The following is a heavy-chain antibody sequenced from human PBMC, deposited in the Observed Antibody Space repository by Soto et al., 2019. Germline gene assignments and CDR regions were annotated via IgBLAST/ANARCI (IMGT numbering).Heavy chain of an antibody. V-gene: IGHV4-39*01. J-gene: IGHJ4*02. CDR1: GGSIGSSTYY. CDR2: IYYTGST. Sequence: SETLCLTCTVSGGSIGSSTYYWGWIRQPPGKGLEWIGSIYYTGSTYSNLSLKSRVTISVDTSKNQFSLKLSSVTAADTAVYYCARRRDSYGSYYFDSWGQGIQVT. CDR3: ARRRDSYGSYYFDS. D-gene: IGHD5-18*01.